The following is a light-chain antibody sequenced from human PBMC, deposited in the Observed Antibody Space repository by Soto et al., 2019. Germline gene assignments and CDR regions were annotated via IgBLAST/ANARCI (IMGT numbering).Light chain of an antibody. CDR3: QKYSSYPWT. V-gene: IGKV1-5*03. CDR2: KAS. CDR1: QSISSW. J-gene: IGKJ1*01. Sequence: DIQMTQSPSTLSASVGDRVTITCRASQSISSWLAWYQQKSGKAPKLLIYKASNLESGVPSRFSGSGSGTEFTLTISSLQPDDFATYYCQKYSSYPWTFGQGTKVDIK.